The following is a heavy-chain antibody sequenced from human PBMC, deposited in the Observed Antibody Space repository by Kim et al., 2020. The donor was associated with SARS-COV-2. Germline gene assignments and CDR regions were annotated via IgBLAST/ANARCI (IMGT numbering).Heavy chain of an antibody. Sequence: GTANYAQKFQGRVTITADKSTSTAYMELSSLRSEDTAVYYCARGLERPLYWGQGTLVTVSS. V-gene: IGHV1-69*06. D-gene: IGHD1-1*01. CDR3: ARGLERPLY. J-gene: IGHJ4*02. CDR2: GTA.